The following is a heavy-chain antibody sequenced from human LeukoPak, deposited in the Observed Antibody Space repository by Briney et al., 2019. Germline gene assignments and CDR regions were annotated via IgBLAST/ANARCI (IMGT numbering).Heavy chain of an antibody. J-gene: IGHJ5*02. D-gene: IGHD3-16*01. V-gene: IGHV3-23*01. CDR1: GFTFSSYA. CDR2: ISGNGGKT. Sequence: GGSLRLSCAASGFTFSSYAMSWVRQAPGKGLEWVSVISGNGGKTYYADSVKGRFTISRDNSKNTLYLQMNSLRAEDTAVYYCAKVRDLDSVLGRFDNWGQGTLVTVSS. CDR3: AKVRDLDSVLGRFDN.